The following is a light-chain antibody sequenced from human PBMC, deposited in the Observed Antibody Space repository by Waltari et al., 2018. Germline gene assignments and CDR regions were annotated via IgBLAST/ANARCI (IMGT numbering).Light chain of an antibody. CDR2: YRSDSEN. J-gene: IGLJ3*02. CDR3: MILYNRAVV. CDR1: SDINIGTYK. V-gene: IGLV5-45*01. Sequence: QAVLTQPACLSASPGASASLTCTARSDINIGTYKIYWYQQTPGSPPQFLLKYRSDSENQQGSGVPSRFSGSKDISANAGILLISGLQSEDEADYYCMILYNRAVVFGGGTKLTVL.